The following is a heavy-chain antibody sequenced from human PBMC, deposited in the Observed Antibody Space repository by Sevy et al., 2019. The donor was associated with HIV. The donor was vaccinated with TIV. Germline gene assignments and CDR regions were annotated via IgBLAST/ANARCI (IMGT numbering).Heavy chain of an antibody. CDR2: TNPNSGGT. CDR1: GYTVTGYY. V-gene: IGHV1-2*06. D-gene: IGHD4-4*01. J-gene: IGHJ4*02. Sequence: ASVKVSCKASGYTVTGYYMHWVRQAPGQGLEWMGRTNPNSGGTNYAQKFQGRVTMTRDTSISTAYMELSRLRSDDTAVYYCARDLYSNGFDYWGQGTLVTVSS. CDR3: ARDLYSNGFDY.